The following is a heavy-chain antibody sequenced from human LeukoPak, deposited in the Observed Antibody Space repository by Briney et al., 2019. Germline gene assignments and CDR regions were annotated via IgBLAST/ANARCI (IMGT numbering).Heavy chain of an antibody. Sequence: ASVKVSCKASGYTFTGYYMHWVRQPPGQGLEWMGWINPNSGDTNYAQKLQGRVTMTRDTSISTAYMELSRLKSDDTAVYYCAASYDFWGGYLNHDYWGQGTLVTVSS. CDR3: AASYDFWGGYLNHDY. CDR1: GYTFTGYY. V-gene: IGHV1-2*02. CDR2: INPNSGDT. D-gene: IGHD3-3*01. J-gene: IGHJ4*02.